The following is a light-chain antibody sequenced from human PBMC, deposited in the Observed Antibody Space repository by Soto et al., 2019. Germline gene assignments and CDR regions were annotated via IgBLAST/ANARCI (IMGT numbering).Light chain of an antibody. J-gene: IGLJ3*02. V-gene: IGLV1-44*01. CDR3: ATWDDSLDGWV. CDR2: NNY. CDR1: SSNIGSNA. Sequence: QSVLTQPPSASGTPGQRVTVSCSGSSSNIGSNAVNWYQHLPGTAPKLLIYNNYQRPSGVPDRFSGSRSGTSVSLAISGLQSDDEADYYCATWDDSLDGWVFGGGTQLTVL.